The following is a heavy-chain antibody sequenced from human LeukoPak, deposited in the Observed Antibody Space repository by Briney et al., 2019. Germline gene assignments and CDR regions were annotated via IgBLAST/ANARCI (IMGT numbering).Heavy chain of an antibody. CDR2: ISGSGGST. CDR3: AKDAYVDTAMVFFYYMDV. D-gene: IGHD5-18*01. V-gene: IGHV3-23*01. CDR1: GFTFSSYE. Sequence: GGSLRLSCAASGFTFSSYEMNWVRQAPGKGLEWVSTISGSGGSTYYTDSVKGRFTISRDNSKNTLYMQMNSLRAEDTAVYYCAKDAYVDTAMVFFYYMDVWGKGTTVTISS. J-gene: IGHJ6*03.